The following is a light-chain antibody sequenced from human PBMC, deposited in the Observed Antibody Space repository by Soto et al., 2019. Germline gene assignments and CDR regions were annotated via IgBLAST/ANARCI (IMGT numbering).Light chain of an antibody. CDR2: KAS. CDR3: QQYNSYSRT. Sequence: DIQMTQSPSILSASVGDRVTITCRASQSISSWLAWYRQKPGKAPKLLIYKASSLESGVPSRFSGSGSGTEFPLTISSLQPDDFATYYCQQYNSYSRTFGQGTKVDIK. CDR1: QSISSW. J-gene: IGKJ1*01. V-gene: IGKV1-5*03.